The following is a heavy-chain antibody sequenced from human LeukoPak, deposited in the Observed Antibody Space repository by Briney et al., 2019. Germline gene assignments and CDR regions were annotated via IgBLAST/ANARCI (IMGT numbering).Heavy chain of an antibody. CDR2: ISHDGSNK. J-gene: IGHJ6*03. Sequence: PGGSLRLSCAASGFTFSSYGMHWVRQAPGKGLEWVAVISHDGSNKYYADSVKGRFTISRDNSKNTLYLQMNSLRAEDTAVYYCAKAGRQWYYYYYMDVWGKGTTVTVSS. CDR3: AKAGRQWYYYYYMDV. V-gene: IGHV3-30*18. CDR1: GFTFSSYG. D-gene: IGHD3-10*01.